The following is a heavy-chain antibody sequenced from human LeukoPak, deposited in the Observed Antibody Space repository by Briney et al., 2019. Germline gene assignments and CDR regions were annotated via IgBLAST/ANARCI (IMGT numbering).Heavy chain of an antibody. CDR2: ISGSGTTT. J-gene: IGHJ4*02. CDR3: ARVRGWKYFDY. V-gene: IGHV3-23*01. CDR1: GFTFRSYG. Sequence: GGSLRLSCAASGFTFRSYGMSWVRQAPGKGLEWVSVISGSGTTTDYADSVKGRFTISRDNSKNTLYLQMNSLRAEDTAVYYCARVRGWKYFDYWGQGTLVTVSS. D-gene: IGHD1-1*01.